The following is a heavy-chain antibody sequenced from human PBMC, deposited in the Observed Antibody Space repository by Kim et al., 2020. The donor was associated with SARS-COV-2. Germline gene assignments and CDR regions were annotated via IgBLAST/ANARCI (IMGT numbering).Heavy chain of an antibody. CDR3: ATYSGRRFAF. V-gene: IGHV3-23*03. D-gene: IGHD2-21*01. J-gene: IGHJ4*02. Sequence: GGSLRLSCEASGFTLTNSAMSWVRQAPGKGLDCVAVIYNTDTTYYPDSVRGRISISRDNSKNTLCLQLDNLRAEDTALYYCATYSGRRFAFWGQGTPVT. CDR2: IYNTDTT. CDR1: GFTLTNSA.